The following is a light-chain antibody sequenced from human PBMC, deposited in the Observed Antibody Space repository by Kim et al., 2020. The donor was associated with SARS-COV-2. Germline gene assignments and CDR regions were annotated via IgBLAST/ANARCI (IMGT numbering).Light chain of an antibody. J-gene: IGKJ2*01. Sequence: LCIPPRETDALHCSAMQKMGFTLTWYQRKPGQSPRLLVHGASPRATGIPARFSGSGSGTEFTLTNISLQSEDFAVYHCQQYNNLYTFCQGTTLEI. CDR3: QQYNNLYT. CDR1: QKMGFT. V-gene: IGKV3-15*01. CDR2: GAS.